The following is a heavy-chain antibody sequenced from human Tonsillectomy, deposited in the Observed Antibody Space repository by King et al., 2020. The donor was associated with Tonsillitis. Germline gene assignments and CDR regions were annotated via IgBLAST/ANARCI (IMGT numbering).Heavy chain of an antibody. Sequence: VQLVESGGGLVKPGRSLRLSCTASGFTFGDYAMSWFRQAPGKGLEWVGFIRSKAYGGTTEYAASVKGRFTISRDDSKSIAYLQMNSLKTEDTAVYYCTRDGETLWFGELFPYYFDYWGQGTLVTVS. D-gene: IGHD3-10*01. CDR2: IRSKAYGGTT. CDR1: GFTFGDYA. J-gene: IGHJ4*02. V-gene: IGHV3-49*05. CDR3: TRDGETLWFGELFPYYFDY.